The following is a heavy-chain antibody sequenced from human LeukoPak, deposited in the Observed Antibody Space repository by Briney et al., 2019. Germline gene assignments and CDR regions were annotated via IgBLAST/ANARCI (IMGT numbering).Heavy chain of an antibody. CDR3: AIGYCSSTSCYKFYYYYGMDV. V-gene: IGHV3-9*01. J-gene: IGHJ6*02. D-gene: IGHD2-2*01. CDR2: ISWNSGSI. Sequence: GGSLRLSCATSGFTFNNFWMSWVRQAPGKGLEWVSGISWNSGSIGYADSVKGRFTISRDNAKNSLYLQMNSLRAEDTALYYCAIGYCSSTSCYKFYYYYGMDVWGQGTTVTVSS. CDR1: GFTFNNFW.